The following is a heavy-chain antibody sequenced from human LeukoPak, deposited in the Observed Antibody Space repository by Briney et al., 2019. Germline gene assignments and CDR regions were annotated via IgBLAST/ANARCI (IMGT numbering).Heavy chain of an antibody. Sequence: GGSLRLSCAASGFTFSSYSMNWVRQAPGKGLEWVSSISSSSSYMYYADSVKGRFTTSRDNSKNTLYLQMNSLRAEDTAMYYCARDPTQMVGGALDAFDNWGQGTMVTVSS. D-gene: IGHD2-8*01. CDR1: GFTFSSYS. CDR2: ISSSSSYM. J-gene: IGHJ3*02. CDR3: ARDPTQMVGGALDAFDN. V-gene: IGHV3-21*04.